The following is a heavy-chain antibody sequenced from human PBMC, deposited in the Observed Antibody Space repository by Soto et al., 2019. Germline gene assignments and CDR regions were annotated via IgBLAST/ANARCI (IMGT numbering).Heavy chain of an antibody. Sequence: EVQLVESGGGLVQPGRSLRLSCAASVFTFDDYAMHWVRPAPGKGLVRVSGISWNSGSIGYADSGKGRFTISRDNAKNSLYLQMNSLRAEDTALYYCAKITPSIMITFGGVIGHMDFWGNGTTVTVCS. CDR3: AKITPSIMITFGGVIGHMDF. CDR1: VFTFDDYA. J-gene: IGHJ6*03. D-gene: IGHD3-16*02. V-gene: IGHV3-9*01. CDR2: ISWNSGSI.